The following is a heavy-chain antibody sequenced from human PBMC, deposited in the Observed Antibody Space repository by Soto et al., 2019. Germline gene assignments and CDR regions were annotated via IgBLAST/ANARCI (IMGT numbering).Heavy chain of an antibody. CDR3: TRVGGYYGDYPNFDY. CDR2: IYYSGST. CDR1: GGSIRSYY. J-gene: IGHJ4*02. Sequence: PSETLSLTCTVYGGSIRSYYWSWIRQPPGKGLEWIGNIYYSGSTNYNPSRKSRVTMSVDMSKNQVSLKLGSVTAADTAVYYCTRVGGYYGDYPNFDYWGQGALVTVSS. D-gene: IGHD4-17*01. V-gene: IGHV4-59*01.